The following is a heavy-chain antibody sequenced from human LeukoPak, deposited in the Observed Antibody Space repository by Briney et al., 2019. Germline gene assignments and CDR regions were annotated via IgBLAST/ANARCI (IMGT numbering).Heavy chain of an antibody. CDR3: ASGDSGSYFPYYYYMDV. Sequence: GESLKISXKGSGYSFTSYWIGWVRQMPGKGLGWLGIIYPGDSDTRYSPSFQGQVTISADKSISTAYLQWSSLKASDTAMYYCASGDSGSYFPYYYYMDVWGKGTTVTVSS. CDR2: IYPGDSDT. J-gene: IGHJ6*03. V-gene: IGHV5-51*01. D-gene: IGHD1-26*01. CDR1: GYSFTSYW.